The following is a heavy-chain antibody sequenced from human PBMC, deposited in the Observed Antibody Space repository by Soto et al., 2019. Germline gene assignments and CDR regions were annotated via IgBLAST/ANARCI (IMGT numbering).Heavy chain of an antibody. CDR2: IRSNGGST. Sequence: GGSLRLSCAASGFTFSSYAMHWVRQAPGKGLEFVSVIRSNGGSTNYANSVKGRFTISRDNSKNTLYLQMGSLRPEDTAVYYCVRDQRAYDIWGQGTMVTVSS. V-gene: IGHV3-64*01. CDR1: GFTFSSYA. J-gene: IGHJ3*02. CDR3: VRDQRAYDI. D-gene: IGHD6-25*01.